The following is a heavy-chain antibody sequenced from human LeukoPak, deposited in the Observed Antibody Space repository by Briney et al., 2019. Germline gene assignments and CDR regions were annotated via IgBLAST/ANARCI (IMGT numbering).Heavy chain of an antibody. Sequence: ASVKVSCKASGGTFSSYAISWVRQAPGQGLEWMGGIIPIFGTANYAQKFQGRVMITTDESTSTAYMELSSLRSEDTAVYYCARGGSGSYYDYYFDYWGQGTLVTVSS. CDR3: ARGGSGSYYDYYFDY. CDR2: IIPIFGTA. V-gene: IGHV1-69*05. D-gene: IGHD1-26*01. J-gene: IGHJ4*02. CDR1: GGTFSSYA.